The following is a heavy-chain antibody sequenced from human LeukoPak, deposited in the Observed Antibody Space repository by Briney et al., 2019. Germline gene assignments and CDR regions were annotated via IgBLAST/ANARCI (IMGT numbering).Heavy chain of an antibody. CDR1: GGSFSGYY. V-gene: IGHV4-34*01. CDR2: INHSGST. Sequence: PSETLSLTCAVYGGSFSGYYWSWIRQPPGKGLEWIGEINHSGSTNYNPSLKSRVTISVDTSKNQFSLKLSSVTAADTAVYYCARVSGYLYYYYYMDVWGKGTTVTISS. D-gene: IGHD3-22*01. J-gene: IGHJ6*03. CDR3: ARVSGYLYYYYYMDV.